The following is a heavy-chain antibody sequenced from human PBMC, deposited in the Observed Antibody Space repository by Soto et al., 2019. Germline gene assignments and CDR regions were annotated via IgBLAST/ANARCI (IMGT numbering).Heavy chain of an antibody. Sequence: QVQLVQSGAEVKKPGASVKVSCKASGYSFTSYVISWVRQAPGQGLEWMGWISAYNGNTNYAQKLQGRVTMTTDTSTSTAYMELRSLRSDDTSVYYCASYRAQLVLYGMDVWGQGTTVTVSS. CDR3: ASYRAQLVLYGMDV. CDR2: ISAYNGNT. J-gene: IGHJ6*02. V-gene: IGHV1-18*01. D-gene: IGHD6-13*01. CDR1: GYSFTSYV.